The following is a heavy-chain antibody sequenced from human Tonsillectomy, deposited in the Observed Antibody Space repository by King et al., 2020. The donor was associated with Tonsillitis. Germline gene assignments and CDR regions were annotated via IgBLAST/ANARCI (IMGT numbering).Heavy chain of an antibody. V-gene: IGHV6-1*01. D-gene: IGHD2-21*01. CDR3: ARDYPGGGGSYYDY. CDR2: TYSRSTSYS. CDR1: GDSVSSNSVA. J-gene: IGHJ4*02. Sequence: VQLQQSGPGLVKPSQTLSLTCAISGDSVSSNSVAWNWIRQSPSRGLEGLERTYSRSTSYSDYAVSVKSRITINTDTSKNQFSLQLNSVTPEDTAVYYCARDYPGGGGSYYDYWGQGTLVTVSS.